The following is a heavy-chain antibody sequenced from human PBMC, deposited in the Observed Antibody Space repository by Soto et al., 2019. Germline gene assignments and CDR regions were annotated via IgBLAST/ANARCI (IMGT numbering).Heavy chain of an antibody. V-gene: IGHV1-69*02. CDR1: GGTFSSYT. J-gene: IGHJ4*02. CDR3: ATDPDLGVDY. Sequence: QVQLVQSGAEVKKPGSSVKVSCKASGGTFSSYTISWVRQAPGQGLEWMGRIIPILGIANYAHKFQGRVTITADKSTSTAYMELSSLRSEDTAVYYCATDPDLGVDYWGQGTLVTVSS. CDR2: IIPILGIA. D-gene: IGHD3-16*01.